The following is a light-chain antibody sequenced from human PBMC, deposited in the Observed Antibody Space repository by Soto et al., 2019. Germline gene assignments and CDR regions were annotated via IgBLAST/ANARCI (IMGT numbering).Light chain of an antibody. CDR3: ASFRSGTILV. J-gene: IGLJ1*01. Sequence: SVLPQPASVTSSPGNSVSIPYNDPRTVIGDSNFISWYQHSPGKAPRLLIYQVNNRPSGVSGRFSGSKAGSTASLTISGLLDDDEADYFCASFRSGTILVFGSGTKVNVL. CDR2: QVN. CDR1: RTVIGDSNF. V-gene: IGLV2-14*01.